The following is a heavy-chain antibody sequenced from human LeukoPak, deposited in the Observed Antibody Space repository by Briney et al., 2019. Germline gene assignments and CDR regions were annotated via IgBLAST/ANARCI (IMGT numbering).Heavy chain of an antibody. Sequence: SETLSLTCAVYGGSFSGYYWSWIRQPPGKGLEWIGEINHSGSTNYNPSLKSRVTISVDTSKNQFSLKLSSVTAADTAVYYCARTPPHLAARPQKALDGRAHMDVWGKGTTVTVS. J-gene: IGHJ6*03. CDR1: GGSFSGYY. V-gene: IGHV4-34*01. CDR2: INHSGST. CDR3: ARTPPHLAARPQKALDGRAHMDV. D-gene: IGHD6-6*01.